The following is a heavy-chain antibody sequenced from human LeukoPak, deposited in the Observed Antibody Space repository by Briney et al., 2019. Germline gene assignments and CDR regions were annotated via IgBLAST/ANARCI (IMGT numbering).Heavy chain of an antibody. CDR3: ARHMGGHHQQPDY. V-gene: IGHV5-51*01. J-gene: IGHJ4*02. Sequence: ISXXGXXYSFSXXXIGXXXQXXXXXXXXXGFIYPGDSDTRYSPSFQGQVTISVDKSSATAYLQWSSLKASDTAMYYCARHMGGHHQQPDYWGQGTLVTVSA. CDR1: XYSFSXXX. CDR2: IYPGDSDT. D-gene: IGHD6-13*01.